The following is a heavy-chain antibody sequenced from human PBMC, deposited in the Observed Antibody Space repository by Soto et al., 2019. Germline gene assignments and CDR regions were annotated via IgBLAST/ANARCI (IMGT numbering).Heavy chain of an antibody. CDR1: GGTFSSYA. V-gene: IGHV1-69*01. CDR2: IIPIFGTA. Sequence: QVQLVQSGAEVKKPGSSVKVSCKASGGTFSSYAISWVRQAPGQGLEWMGGIIPIFGTANYAQKFQGRVTITADESTGTAYRELSSLRSEDTAVYYCATGDGIVVVVAWEYWGQGTLVTVSS. CDR3: ATGDGIVVVVAWEY. J-gene: IGHJ4*02. D-gene: IGHD2-15*01.